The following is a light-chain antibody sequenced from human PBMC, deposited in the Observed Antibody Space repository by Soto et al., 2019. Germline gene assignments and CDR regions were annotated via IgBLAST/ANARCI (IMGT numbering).Light chain of an antibody. V-gene: IGKV3-20*01. CDR3: QQYGSSPPIT. CDR1: QSVTTY. J-gene: IGKJ5*01. Sequence: EVVLTQSPGTLSLSPGERASLSSRASQSVTTYLAWYQQKPGQAPRLLIYDASDRATGIPARFSGSGSGTDFTLTISRLEPEDFAVYYCQQYGSSPPITFGQGTRLEIK. CDR2: DAS.